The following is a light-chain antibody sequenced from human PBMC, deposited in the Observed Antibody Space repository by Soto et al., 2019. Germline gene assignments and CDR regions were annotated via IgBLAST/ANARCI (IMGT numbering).Light chain of an antibody. CDR3: SSYAGSNNPFV. V-gene: IGLV2-8*01. CDR1: SSDVGGYNY. CDR2: EVS. Sequence: QCVLTQPPSASGSAGQSVTISCTGTSSDVGGYNYVSWYQQHPGKAPKLMIYEVSKRPSGVPDRFSGSKSGNTASLTVSGLQAEDEADYYCSSYAGSNNPFVFGTGTKVTVL. J-gene: IGLJ1*01.